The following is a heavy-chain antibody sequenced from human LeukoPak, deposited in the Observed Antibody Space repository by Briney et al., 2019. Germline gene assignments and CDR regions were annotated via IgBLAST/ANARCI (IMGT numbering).Heavy chain of an antibody. CDR2: ISYDGSNK. CDR1: GFTFSGYA. V-gene: IGHV3-30*04. D-gene: IGHD2-8*01. J-gene: IGHJ4*02. CDR3: ARDNGIYYYDY. Sequence: GGCLRLSCAASGFTFSGYAMHWVRQAPGKGLECVAVISYDGSNKYYADSVQRRFTISRDNSKNSLYLQMNSLRAEDTAVYYCARDNGIYYYDYWGQGTLVTVSS.